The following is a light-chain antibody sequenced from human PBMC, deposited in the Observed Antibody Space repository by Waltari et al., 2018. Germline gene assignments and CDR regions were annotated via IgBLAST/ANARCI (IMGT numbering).Light chain of an antibody. CDR1: QSVSSK. CDR2: GAS. CDR3: QQYNNWPPNT. Sequence: EIVMTQSPATLSVSQGERATLSCRASQSVSSKLAWYQQKPGQAPRLLIYGASTRATGIPDRFRDSGSGTEFTLTISSLQSEDFAVYFCQQYNNWPPNTFGGGTKVEI. V-gene: IGKV3-15*01. J-gene: IGKJ4*01.